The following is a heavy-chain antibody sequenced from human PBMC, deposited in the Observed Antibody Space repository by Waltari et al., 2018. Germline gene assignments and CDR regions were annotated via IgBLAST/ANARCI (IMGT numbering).Heavy chain of an antibody. CDR2: ISSSSSYI. CDR3: AIYDSSGYYLDFDY. J-gene: IGHJ4*02. D-gene: IGHD3-22*01. V-gene: IGHV3-21*01. Sequence: EVPLVESGGGLVKPEGSLRLSCAASGLTFSSASMNWVRQAPGKGLEWVSSISSSSSYIYYADSVKGRFTIYRDNAKNSLYLQMNSLRAEDTAVYYCAIYDSSGYYLDFDYWGQGTLVTVSS. CDR1: GLTFSSAS.